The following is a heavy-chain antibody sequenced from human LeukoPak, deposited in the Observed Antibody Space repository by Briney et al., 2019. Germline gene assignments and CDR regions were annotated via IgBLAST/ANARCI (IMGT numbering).Heavy chain of an antibody. J-gene: IGHJ4*02. CDR3: ARDQTTGFDQ. CDR1: GGPINNYF. CDR2: IYSSGST. V-gene: IGHV4-4*07. Sequence: SETLSLTCTVSGGPINNYFWSWIRQPAGKGLEWMGRIYSSGSTSYNPSLKNRLTISLDKTKNQVSLKLTSVTAADTAMYVCARDQTTGFDQWVQGTLVTVSS. D-gene: IGHD4-17*01.